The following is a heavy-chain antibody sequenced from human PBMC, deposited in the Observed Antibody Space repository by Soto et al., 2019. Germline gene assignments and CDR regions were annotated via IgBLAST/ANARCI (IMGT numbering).Heavy chain of an antibody. CDR1: GFTFSSYS. CDR3: ARVPTGYWRDYYYGMDV. D-gene: IGHD1-1*01. J-gene: IGHJ6*02. Sequence: EVQLVESGGGLVKPGGSLRLSCAASGFTFSSYSMNWVRQAPGKGLEWVSSISSSSSYIYYADSVKGRFTISRDNAKNSLYLQMNSLRAEDTTVYYCARVPTGYWRDYYYGMDVWGQGTTVTVSS. CDR2: ISSSSSYI. V-gene: IGHV3-21*01.